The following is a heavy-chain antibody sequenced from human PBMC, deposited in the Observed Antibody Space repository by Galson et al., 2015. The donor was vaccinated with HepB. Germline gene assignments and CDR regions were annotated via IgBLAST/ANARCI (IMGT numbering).Heavy chain of an antibody. J-gene: IGHJ3*02. CDR1: GFTFSGYA. Sequence: SLRLSCAASGFTFSGYAMSWVRQAPGKGLEWVSAISGSGGSTYYADSVKGRFTISRDNSKNTLYLQMNSLRAEDTAVYYCAKDVGYYDSTDAFDIWGQGTMVTVSS. D-gene: IGHD3-22*01. V-gene: IGHV3-23*01. CDR3: AKDVGYYDSTDAFDI. CDR2: ISGSGGST.